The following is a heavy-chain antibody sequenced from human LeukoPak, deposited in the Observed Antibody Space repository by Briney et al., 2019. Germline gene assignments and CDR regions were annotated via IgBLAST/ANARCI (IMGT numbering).Heavy chain of an antibody. V-gene: IGHV4-38-2*01. J-gene: IGHJ6*03. CDR3: ARAGFGTAYNRFYYYMDV. CDR2: IFHSGIA. D-gene: IGHD3-16*01. CDR1: NYPITSDYY. Sequence: SEAPSLTCAVSNYPITSDYYWVWIRQPPGQGLEWIGQIFHSGIAHYNPSLKSRVTMSVDTSRSQFSVNLNSVTAADTAVYYCARAGFGTAYNRFYYYMDVWGKGTTVTVSS.